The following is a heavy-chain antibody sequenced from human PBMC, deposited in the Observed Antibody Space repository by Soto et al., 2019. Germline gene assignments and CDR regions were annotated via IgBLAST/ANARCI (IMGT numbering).Heavy chain of an antibody. V-gene: IGHV3-23*01. D-gene: IGHD5-12*01. Sequence: EVPLLESGGGLVQPGGSLRLSCAASGFTFSNYAMSWVRQAPGKGLDWVSAISASGTSTYYADSVKGRFTISRDSSKNTLYLLMNSLRAEDTAVYYCAKKAEWLYAFDIWGQGTMVTVSS. CDR2: ISASGTST. CDR3: AKKAEWLYAFDI. J-gene: IGHJ3*02. CDR1: GFTFSNYA.